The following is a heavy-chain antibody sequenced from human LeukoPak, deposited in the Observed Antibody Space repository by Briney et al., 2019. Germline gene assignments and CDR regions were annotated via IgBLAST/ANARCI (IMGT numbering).Heavy chain of an antibody. CDR2: IYYSGST. J-gene: IGHJ5*02. V-gene: IGHV4-30-4*01. CDR1: GGSISNYY. D-gene: IGHD3-22*01. CDR3: ASSHDSSGYYPFDP. Sequence: SETLSLTCTVSGGSISNYYWSWIRQPPGKGLEWIGYIYYSGSTYYNPSLKSRVTISVDTSKNQFSLKLSSVTAADTAVYYCASSHDSSGYYPFDPWGQGTLVTVSS.